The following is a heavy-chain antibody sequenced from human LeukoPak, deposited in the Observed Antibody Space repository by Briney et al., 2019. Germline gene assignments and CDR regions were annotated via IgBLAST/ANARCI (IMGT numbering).Heavy chain of an antibody. Sequence: SETLSLTCTVSGCSISSYYWGWIRQPPGKGLEWIGYIYYSGSTNYNPSLKSRVTISLDTSKNQFSLKLSSVTAADTAVYYCALQVVVVPAAARTLYYYMDVWGKGTTVTVSS. V-gene: IGHV4-59*08. CDR2: IYYSGST. D-gene: IGHD2-2*01. J-gene: IGHJ6*03. CDR3: ALQVVVVPAAARTLYYYMDV. CDR1: GCSISSYY.